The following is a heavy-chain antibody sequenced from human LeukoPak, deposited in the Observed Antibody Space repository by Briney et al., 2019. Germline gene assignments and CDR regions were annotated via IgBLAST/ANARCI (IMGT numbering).Heavy chain of an antibody. J-gene: IGHJ3*02. V-gene: IGHV4-34*01. CDR1: GGSFSGYY. CDR3: AEGYFADYYDSSGQDAFDI. D-gene: IGHD3-22*01. CDR2: INHSGST. Sequence: SETLSLTCAVYGGSFSGYYWSWIRQPPGKGLEWIGDINHSGSTNYNPSLKSRVTISVDTSKNQFSLKLSSVTAADTAVYYCAEGYFADYYDSSGQDAFDIWGQGTMVTVSS.